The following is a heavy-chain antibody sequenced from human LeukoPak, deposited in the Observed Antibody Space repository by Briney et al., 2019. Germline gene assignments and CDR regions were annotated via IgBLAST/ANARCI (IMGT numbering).Heavy chain of an antibody. CDR2: ISSSSSYI. J-gene: IGHJ3*02. CDR1: GFTFSSYS. CDR3: ARRYSGSYGAFDI. V-gene: IGHV3-21*01. D-gene: IGHD1-26*01. Sequence: GGSLRLSCAASGFTFSSYSMNWVRQAPGKGLEWVSSISSSSSYIYYADSVKGLFTISRDNAKNSLYLQMNSLRAEDTAVYYCARRYSGSYGAFDIWGQGTMVTVSS.